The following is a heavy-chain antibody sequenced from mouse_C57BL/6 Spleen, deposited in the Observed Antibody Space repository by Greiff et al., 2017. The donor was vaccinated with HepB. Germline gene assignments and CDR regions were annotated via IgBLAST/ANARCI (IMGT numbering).Heavy chain of an antibody. J-gene: IGHJ1*03. CDR3: ARMLTYGSSYWYFDV. CDR1: GYTFTSYG. V-gene: IGHV1-81*01. CDR2: IYPRSGNT. Sequence: QVQLKQSGAELARPGASVKLSCKASGYTFTSYGISWVKQRTGQGLEWIGEIYPRSGNTYYNEKFKGKATLTADKSSSTAYMELRSLTSEDSAVYFCARMLTYGSSYWYFDVWGTGTTVTVSS. D-gene: IGHD1-1*01.